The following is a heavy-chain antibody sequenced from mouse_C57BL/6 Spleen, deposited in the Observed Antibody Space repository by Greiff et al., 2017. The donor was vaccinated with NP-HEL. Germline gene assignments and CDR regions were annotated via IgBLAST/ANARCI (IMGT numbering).Heavy chain of an antibody. CDR1: GYTFTDYN. J-gene: IGHJ3*01. CDR2: INPNNGGT. V-gene: IGHV1-22*01. Sequence: EVKLMESGPELVKPGASVKMSCKASGYTFTDYNMHWVKQSHGKSLEWIGYINPNNGGTSYNQKFKGKATLTVNKSSSTAYMELRSLTSEDSAVYYCARGSPGAWFAYWGQGTLVTVSA. CDR3: ARGSPGAWFAY. D-gene: IGHD3-2*02.